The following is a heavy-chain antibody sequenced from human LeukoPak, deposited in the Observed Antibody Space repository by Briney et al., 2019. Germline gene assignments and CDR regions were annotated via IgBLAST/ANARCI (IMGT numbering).Heavy chain of an antibody. J-gene: IGHJ4*02. CDR2: ISSSSSTI. Sequence: GGSLRLSCAASGFTFSSYSMNWVRQAPGRGLEWVSYISSSSSTIYYADSVKGRFTIYRDNAKNSLYLQMNSLRAEDTAVYYCAREEIASRRKPHTYWGQGTLVTVSS. CDR3: AREEIASRRKPHTY. D-gene: IGHD6-6*01. CDR1: GFTFSSYS. V-gene: IGHV3-48*01.